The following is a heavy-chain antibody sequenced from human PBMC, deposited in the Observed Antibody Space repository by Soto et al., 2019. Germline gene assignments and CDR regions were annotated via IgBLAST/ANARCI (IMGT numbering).Heavy chain of an antibody. D-gene: IGHD1-1*01. Sequence: LRLSCAASGFTFSSYSMNWVRQAPGKGLEWVSSISSSSSYIYYADSVRGRFIISRDNSKDSVFLQMYSLRAEDTAMYYCVRGDDRVDWGQGTLVTVSS. CDR1: GFTFSSYS. CDR2: ISSSSSYI. V-gene: IGHV3-21*01. CDR3: VRGDDRVD. J-gene: IGHJ4*02.